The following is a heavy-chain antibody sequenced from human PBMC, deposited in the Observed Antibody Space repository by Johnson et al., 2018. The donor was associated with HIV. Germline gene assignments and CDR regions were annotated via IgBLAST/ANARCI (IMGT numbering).Heavy chain of an antibody. J-gene: IGHJ3*02. CDR2: IGTTGDT. Sequence: VQLVESGGGLVQPGGSLRLSCAASGFSSSRYAMHWIRQATGKGLEWVSGIGTTGDTYYPGSVKGRFTISRDHAKNSLHLQMNSLTAGDTAVYYCARGNTFEIWGQGTLVTVSS. V-gene: IGHV3-13*01. CDR1: GFSSSRYA. CDR3: ARGNTFEI.